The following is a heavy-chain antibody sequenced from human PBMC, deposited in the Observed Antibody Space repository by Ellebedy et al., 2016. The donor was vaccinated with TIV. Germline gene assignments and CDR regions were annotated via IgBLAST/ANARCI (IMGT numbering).Heavy chain of an antibody. J-gene: IGHJ4*02. CDR1: GGPISSSSYY. CDR2: INHSGST. D-gene: IGHD7-27*01. V-gene: IGHV4-39*07. CDR3: ARDNWGTLID. Sequence: SETLSLTXTVSGGPISSSSYYWGWIRQPPGKGLEWIGEINHSGSTNYNPSLKSRVTISVDTSKTQFSLKLSSVTAADTAVYYCARDNWGTLIDWGQGTLVTVSS.